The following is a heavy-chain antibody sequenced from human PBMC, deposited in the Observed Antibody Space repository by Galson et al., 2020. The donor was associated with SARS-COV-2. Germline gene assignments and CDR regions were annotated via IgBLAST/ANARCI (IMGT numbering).Heavy chain of an antibody. Sequence: ASVKVSCQASGYTFTGYYMHWVRQAPGQGLEWMGRLNPNSGGTNYAQKFQGRVTMTRDTSISTAYMERSRLRSDDTAVYYCARAHYYGSGSYYFSYYYYMDVWGKGTTVTISS. D-gene: IGHD3-10*01. CDR2: LNPNSGGT. CDR1: GYTFTGYY. V-gene: IGHV1-2*06. CDR3: ARAHYYGSGSYYFSYYYYMDV. J-gene: IGHJ6*03.